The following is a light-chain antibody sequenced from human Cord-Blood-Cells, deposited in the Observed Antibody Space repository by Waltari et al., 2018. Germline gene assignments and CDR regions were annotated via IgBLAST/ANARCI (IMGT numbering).Light chain of an antibody. CDR1: QSLLHSNGYTY. CDR3: MQALQTPIT. CDR2: LGS. J-gene: IGKJ5*01. Sequence: DIVVTQSPLSLPVTPGEPASISCRSSQSLLHSNGYTYFDWYLQKPGQSPQLLIYLGSNRASGVPDRFSGSGSGTDFTLKISRVEAEDVGVYYCMQALQTPITFGQGTRLEIK. V-gene: IGKV2-28*01.